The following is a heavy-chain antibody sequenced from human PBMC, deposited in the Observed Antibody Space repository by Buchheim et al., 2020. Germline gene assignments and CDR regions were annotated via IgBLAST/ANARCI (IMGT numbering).Heavy chain of an antibody. CDR3: AKHLLGSWDAYYYYGMDV. CDR2: ISGSGGST. Sequence: EVQLLESGGGLVQPGGSLRLSCAASGFTFSSYAMSWVRQAPGKGLEWVSAISGSGGSTYYADSVKGRFTISRDNSKNTLYLQMNSLRAEDTAVYYCAKHLLGSWDAYYYYGMDVWSQGTT. CDR1: GFTFSSYA. V-gene: IGHV3-23*01. J-gene: IGHJ6*02. D-gene: IGHD6-13*01.